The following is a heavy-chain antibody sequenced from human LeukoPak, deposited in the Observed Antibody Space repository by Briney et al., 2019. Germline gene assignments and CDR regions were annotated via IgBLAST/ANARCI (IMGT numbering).Heavy chain of an antibody. CDR1: GYTVTSYG. Sequence: GASVKVSCKASGYTVTSYGISWVRQAPGQGLEWMGWISTDNGKTNYAQKLQGRVTMTTDTSTSTAYMELRSLRSDDTAVYFCAARSGTYPYYFDYWGQGTLVTVSS. V-gene: IGHV1-18*01. CDR2: ISTDNGKT. J-gene: IGHJ4*02. D-gene: IGHD1-26*01. CDR3: AARSGTYPYYFDY.